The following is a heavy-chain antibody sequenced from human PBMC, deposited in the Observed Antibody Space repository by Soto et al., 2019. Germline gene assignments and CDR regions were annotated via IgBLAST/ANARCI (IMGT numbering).Heavy chain of an antibody. Sequence: EPLSLIYDGSVYLIPCGHYCGWVVKPAGKGLEWIGIIHHSGSPYYNPSLKSRVTISIDTSRKQFSLKLTSVTAADTAVYYGARRIEMTTMKTGMDVWGQGTTVTVSS. CDR2: IHHSGSP. CDR3: ARRIEMTTMKTGMDV. CDR1: VYLIPCGHY. J-gene: IGHJ6*02. V-gene: IGHV4-38-2*01.